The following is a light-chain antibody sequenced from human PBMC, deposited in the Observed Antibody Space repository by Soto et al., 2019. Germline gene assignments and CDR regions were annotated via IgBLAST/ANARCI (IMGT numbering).Light chain of an antibody. CDR2: YVS. V-gene: IGLV2-14*01. CDR1: SSDVGAYNY. J-gene: IGLJ2*01. Sequence: QSALTQPASVSGSPGQSITISCTGTSSDVGAYNYVSWYQQHPGRAPKLIIYYVSNRPSGVSSRFSGSKSGNTASLTISGLQAEDEGDYYCSSYTTSSPVVVGGGTQLTVL. CDR3: SSYTTSSPVV.